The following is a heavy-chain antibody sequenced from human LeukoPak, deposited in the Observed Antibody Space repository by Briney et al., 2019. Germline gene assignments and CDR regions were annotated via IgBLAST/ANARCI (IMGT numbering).Heavy chain of an antibody. CDR3: ARDPDSGSYSSGY. J-gene: IGHJ4*02. V-gene: IGHV1-18*01. D-gene: IGHD1-26*01. CDR2: VSPYNGHT. Sequence: ASVKVSCKASGYTFTNYGFSWVRQAPGQGLEWMGWVSPYNGHTNYVQKLQGRVTMTTDTSTSTAYMELRSLRSDDTAVYYCARDPDSGSYSSGYWGQGTPVTVSS. CDR1: GYTFTNYG.